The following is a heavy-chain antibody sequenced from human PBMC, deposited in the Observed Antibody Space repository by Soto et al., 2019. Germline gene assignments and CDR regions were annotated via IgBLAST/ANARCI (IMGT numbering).Heavy chain of an antibody. CDR3: ARSVDTAMSKDY. CDR1: GGSISSGDYY. V-gene: IGHV4-30-4*01. Sequence: PSETLSLTCTVSGGSISSGDYYWSWIRQPPGKGLEWIGYIYYSGGTYYNPSLKSRVTISVDTSKNQFSLKLSSVTAADTAVYYCARSVDTAMSKDYWGQGTLVTVSS. D-gene: IGHD5-18*01. J-gene: IGHJ4*02. CDR2: IYYSGGT.